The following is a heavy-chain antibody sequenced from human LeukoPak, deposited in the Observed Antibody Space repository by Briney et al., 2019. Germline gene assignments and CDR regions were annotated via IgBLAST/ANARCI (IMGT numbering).Heavy chain of an antibody. CDR3: AYTSIVGATGGPYYFDY. CDR2: IYHSGST. CDR1: GYSISSGYY. J-gene: IGHJ4*02. D-gene: IGHD1-26*01. V-gene: IGHV4-38-2*01. Sequence: PSETLSLTCAVCGYSISSGYYWGWIRPHPGKGLEWIGSIYHSGSTYYNPSLKSRVTISVDTSKNQFSLKLSSVTAADTAVYYCAYTSIVGATGGPYYFDYWGQGTLVTVSS.